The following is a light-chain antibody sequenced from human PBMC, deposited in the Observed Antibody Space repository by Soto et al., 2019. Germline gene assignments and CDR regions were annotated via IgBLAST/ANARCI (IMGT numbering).Light chain of an antibody. V-gene: IGLV2-11*01. Sequence: SVLHSPRPVFGAPRRTIPTSFTRNSSDFGGYNYVSWYQHHPGKAPKLMIYDVSERPSGVPDRFSGSKSGNSASLTISGLQAEDEADYYCCSYAGTFYVFGTGTKVTV. J-gene: IGLJ1*01. CDR2: DVS. CDR3: CSYAGTFYV. CDR1: SSDFGGYNY.